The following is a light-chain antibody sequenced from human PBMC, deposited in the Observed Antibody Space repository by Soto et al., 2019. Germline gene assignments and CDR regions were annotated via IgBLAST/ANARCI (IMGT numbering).Light chain of an antibody. CDR3: SSYTSSSKV. CDR2: EVS. J-gene: IGLJ1*01. Sequence: QSALTQPASVFGSPGQSITISCTGTSSDVGGYNFVSWYQQLPGKAPKLMIYEVSNRPSGVSNRFSGSKSGNTASLTISGLQAEDEADYYCSSYTSSSKVFGTGTKLTVL. V-gene: IGLV2-14*01. CDR1: SSDVGGYNF.